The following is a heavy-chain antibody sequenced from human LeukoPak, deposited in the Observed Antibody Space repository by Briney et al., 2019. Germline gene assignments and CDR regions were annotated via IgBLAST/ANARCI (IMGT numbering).Heavy chain of an antibody. CDR3: ARIGGSYYSPLDY. Sequence: GGSLRLSCAASGFTFSDFWMYWVRQAPGKGLVWISNINEHGTTAYADSVKGRFTISRDNSKNTLYLQMNSLRAEDTAVYYCARIGGSYYSPLDYWGQGTLVTVSS. V-gene: IGHV3-74*01. J-gene: IGHJ4*02. CDR2: INEHGTT. CDR1: GFTFSDFW. D-gene: IGHD1-26*01.